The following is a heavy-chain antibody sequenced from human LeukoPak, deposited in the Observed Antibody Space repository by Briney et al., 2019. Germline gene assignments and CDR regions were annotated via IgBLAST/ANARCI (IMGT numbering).Heavy chain of an antibody. CDR3: ARALSHASNMVVVVAATLDY. Sequence: PGRSLRLSCAASGFTFSSYAMHWVRQAPGKGLEWVAVISYDGSNKYYADSVKGRFTISRDNSKNTLYLQMNSLRAEDTAAYYCARALSHASNMVVVVAATLDYWGQGTLVTVSS. CDR1: GFTFSSYA. J-gene: IGHJ4*02. CDR2: ISYDGSNK. D-gene: IGHD2-15*01. V-gene: IGHV3-30*04.